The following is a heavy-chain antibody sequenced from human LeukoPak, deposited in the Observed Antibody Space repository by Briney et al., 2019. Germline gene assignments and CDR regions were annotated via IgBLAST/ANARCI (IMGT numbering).Heavy chain of an antibody. J-gene: IGHJ5*01. CDR1: GDYISGSNNSATYY. V-gene: IGHV4-61*02. CDR3: AREDSSDRRGLDS. D-gene: IGHD1-14*01. Sequence: SQTLSLACTVSGDYISGSNNSATYYWSWIRQPAGKRLEWIGRIFSSGTASYKRVHPNGSTHYNPSLEGRVTIAADTSENQFSLTLTSVTAADTAVYYCAREDSSDRRGLDSWGQGILITVSS. CDR2: IFSSGTASYKRVHPNGST.